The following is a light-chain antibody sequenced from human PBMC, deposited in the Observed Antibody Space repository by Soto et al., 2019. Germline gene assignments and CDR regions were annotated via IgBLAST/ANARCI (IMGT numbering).Light chain of an antibody. CDR1: QSLLHSNGYNY. CDR2: LGS. J-gene: IGKJ2*01. CDR3: MQARQTLYT. V-gene: IGKV2-28*01. Sequence: DIVMTQSPLSLPVTPGEPASISCRSSQSLLHSNGYNYLDWYLQKPGQSPQLLIYLGSNRASGVPDRVSGLGSGTDFTLKISSVEAEYVGVYYCMQARQTLYTFGQGPKLEIQ.